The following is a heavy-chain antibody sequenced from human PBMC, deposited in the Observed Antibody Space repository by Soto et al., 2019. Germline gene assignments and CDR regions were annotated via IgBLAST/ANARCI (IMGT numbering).Heavy chain of an antibody. CDR3: ARDGYYYDSSGAHYYYGMDV. CDR1: GFTFSSYS. Sequence: PGGSLRLSCAASGFTFSSYSMNWVRQAPGKGLEWVSSISSSSSYIYYADSVKGRFTISRDNAKNSLYLQMNSLRAEDTAVYYCARDGYYYDSSGAHYYYGMDVWGQGTTVTVSS. V-gene: IGHV3-21*01. J-gene: IGHJ6*02. CDR2: ISSSSSYI. D-gene: IGHD3-22*01.